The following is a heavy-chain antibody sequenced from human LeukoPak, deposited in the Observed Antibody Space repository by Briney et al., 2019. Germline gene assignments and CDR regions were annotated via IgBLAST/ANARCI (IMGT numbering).Heavy chain of an antibody. CDR1: GYTLTKYG. CDR3: ARDCIRSCSNGVCSGLDY. D-gene: IGHD2-8*01. V-gene: IGHV1-18*01. CDR2: INVQNGNT. J-gene: IGHJ4*02. Sequence: ASVKVSCKTSGYTLTKYGLSWVRQAPGQGLEWMGWINVQNGNTNYAQKFQARVTMTTDTSTRTAYMELRSLRSDDTAVYYCARDCIRSCSNGVCSGLDYWGQGTPVTVSS.